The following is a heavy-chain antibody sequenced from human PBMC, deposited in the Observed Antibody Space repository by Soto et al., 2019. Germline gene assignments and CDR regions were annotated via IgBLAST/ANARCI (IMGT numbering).Heavy chain of an antibody. V-gene: IGHV1-8*02. CDR2: INPNSGNT. Sequence: XSVKVSCKASGYAFNNYDSHWVRQAPGHGLEWMGWINPNSGNTGYAQNFRGRVTMTQNTAIGTAYMELSSLRSDDTATYYCKSAYGAETFDVWGQGTRVTVSS. CDR1: GYAFNNYD. D-gene: IGHD3-10*01. CDR3: KSAYGAETFDV. J-gene: IGHJ5*02.